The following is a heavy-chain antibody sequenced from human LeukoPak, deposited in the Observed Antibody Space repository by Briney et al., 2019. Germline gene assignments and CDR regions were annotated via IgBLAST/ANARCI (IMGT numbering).Heavy chain of an antibody. CDR1: GGSFSGYY. D-gene: IGHD2-2*01. Sequence: PSETLSLTCAVYGGSFSGYYWSWIRQPPGKGLEWIGEINHSGSTNYNPSLKSRVTISVDTSKNQFSLKLSSVTAADTAVYYCARRPYCSSTSCPGGFDYWAREPWSPSPQ. J-gene: IGHJ4*02. V-gene: IGHV4-34*01. CDR2: INHSGST. CDR3: ARRPYCSSTSCPGGFDY.